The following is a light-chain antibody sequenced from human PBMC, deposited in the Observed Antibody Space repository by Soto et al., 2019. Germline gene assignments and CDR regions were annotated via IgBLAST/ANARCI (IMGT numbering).Light chain of an antibody. Sequence: DIQMTQSPSSVSASVGDRVTITCRASQGISTWLAWYQQKPGKVPKLLIYGASSLQTGVPSRFSGSGSGTDFTLTISSLQAEDFETYYCQQASSLAHTFGQGTMLEIK. V-gene: IGKV1-12*01. CDR1: QGISTW. J-gene: IGKJ2*01. CDR3: QQASSLAHT. CDR2: GAS.